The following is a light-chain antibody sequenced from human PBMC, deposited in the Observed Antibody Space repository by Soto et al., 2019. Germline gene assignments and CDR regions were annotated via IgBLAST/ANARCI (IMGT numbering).Light chain of an antibody. V-gene: IGLV8-61*01. CDR1: SGSVSASYY. J-gene: IGLJ2*01. Sequence: QTVVTQEPSFSVSPGGTVTLTCGLTSGSVSASYYPSWYQQTPGQAPRTLIYNTNTRSSGVPDRFSGSILGNKAALTITGAQADDEAYYYCVLYMESAIIFGGGTKVTVL. CDR3: VLYMESAII. CDR2: NTN.